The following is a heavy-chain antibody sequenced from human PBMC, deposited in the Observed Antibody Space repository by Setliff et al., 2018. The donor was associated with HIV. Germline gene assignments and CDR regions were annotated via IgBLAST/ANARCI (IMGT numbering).Heavy chain of an antibody. V-gene: IGHV4-31*03. J-gene: IGHJ4*02. CDR1: GGSISSGGYY. Sequence: LSLTCTVSGGSISSGGYYWSWIRQHPGKGLEWIGYIYYSGSTYYNPSLKSRVTISVDTSMNQFSLKLSSVTAADTAVYYCARHPDTAMVTYWGQGTLVTVSS. CDR3: ARHPDTAMVTY. CDR2: IYYSGST. D-gene: IGHD5-18*01.